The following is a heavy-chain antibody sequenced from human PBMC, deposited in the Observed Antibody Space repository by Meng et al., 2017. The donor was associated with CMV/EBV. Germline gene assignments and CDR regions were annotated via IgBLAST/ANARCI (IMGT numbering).Heavy chain of an antibody. J-gene: IGHJ5*02. CDR3: ARLDCSSTSCYKLGWLDP. Sequence: ASVKVSCKASGYTFTSYGISWVRQAPGQGLEWMGWISAYNGNTNYAQKLQGRVTMTTDTSTSTAYMELSSLRSDDTAVYYCARLDCSSTSCYKLGWLDPWGQGTLVTVSS. CDR2: ISAYNGNT. D-gene: IGHD2-2*01. V-gene: IGHV1-18*01. CDR1: GYTFTSYG.